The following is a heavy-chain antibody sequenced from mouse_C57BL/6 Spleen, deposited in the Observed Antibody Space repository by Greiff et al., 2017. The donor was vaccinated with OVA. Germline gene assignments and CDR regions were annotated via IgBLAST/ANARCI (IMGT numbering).Heavy chain of an antibody. CDR3: TRGRTMITGGYFDY. CDR1: GYTFTSYW. Sequence: EVKLQESGPVLARPGASVKMSCKPSGYTFTSYWMHWVKQRPGQGLEWIGAIYPGNSDTSYNQKFKGKAKLTAVTSASTAYMELSSLTNEDSAVYYCTRGRTMITGGYFDYWGQGTTLTVSS. CDR2: IYPGNSDT. V-gene: IGHV1-5*01. D-gene: IGHD2-4*01. J-gene: IGHJ2*01.